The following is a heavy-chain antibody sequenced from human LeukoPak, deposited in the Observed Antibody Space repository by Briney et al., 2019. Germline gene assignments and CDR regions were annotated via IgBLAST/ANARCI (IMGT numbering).Heavy chain of an antibody. V-gene: IGHV1-58*01. CDR2: IVVGSGNT. D-gene: IGHD5-18*01. J-gene: IGHJ6*02. CDR3: AADSYGSPGHYYYYGMDV. Sequence: GTSVKVSCKASGFTFTSSAVQWVRQARGQRLEWIGWIVVGSGNTNYAQKFQERVTITRDMSTSTAYMELSSLRSEDTAVYYCAADSYGSPGHYYYYGMDVWGQGTTVTVSS. CDR1: GFTFTSSA.